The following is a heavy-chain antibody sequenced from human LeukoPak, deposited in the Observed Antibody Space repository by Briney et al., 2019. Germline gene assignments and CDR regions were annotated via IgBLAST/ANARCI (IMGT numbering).Heavy chain of an antibody. Sequence: GGSLRLSCAASGFTFSSYSMNWVRQAPGKGLEWVSYISSSSSTIYYADSVKGRFTISRDNAKNSLYLQMNSLRAEDTAVYYCARDRKVLGVISAYRGQGTLVTVSS. CDR2: ISSSSSTI. CDR3: ARDRKVLGVISAY. J-gene: IGHJ4*02. V-gene: IGHV3-48*01. CDR1: GFTFSSYS. D-gene: IGHD3-10*01.